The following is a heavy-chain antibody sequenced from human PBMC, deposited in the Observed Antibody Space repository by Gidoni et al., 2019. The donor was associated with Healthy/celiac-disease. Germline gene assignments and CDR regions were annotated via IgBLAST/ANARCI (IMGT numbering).Heavy chain of an antibody. V-gene: IGHV1-24*01. CDR1: GYTRTDFT. J-gene: IGHJ1*01. D-gene: IGHD3-22*01. CDR3: ATEGYYDSSGYYYPYFQH. CDR2: FVPEYGEN. Sequence: QVQLVQSGAEVKKPGAPVKVSCKVSGYTRTDFTMHWGRQAPGTGLEWMGGFVPEYGENIYAQKFQGRVTMTEDTSTDTAYMELSSLRSEDTAVYYCATEGYYDSSGYYYPYFQHWGQGTLVTVSS.